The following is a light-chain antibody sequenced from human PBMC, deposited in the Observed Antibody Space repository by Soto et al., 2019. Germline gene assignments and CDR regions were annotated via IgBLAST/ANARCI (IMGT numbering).Light chain of an antibody. Sequence: EIVMTQSPPSLSVSPGERATLSWPASQSVYNNLAWYQQNPAQAHRLVLYGASTRATGIPGRFSGSGSGTEFTLTISRLKPEDFAVYFCQQYNNWPPVTGGPGTKVGIK. CDR1: QSVYNN. CDR3: QQYNNWPPVT. J-gene: IGKJ3*01. V-gene: IGKV3-15*01. CDR2: GAS.